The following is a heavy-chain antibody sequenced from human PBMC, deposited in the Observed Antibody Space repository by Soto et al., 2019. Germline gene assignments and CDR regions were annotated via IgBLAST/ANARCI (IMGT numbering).Heavy chain of an antibody. CDR3: ATFRLMGDYIWGSYRPRPFDY. CDR2: ISGSGGST. V-gene: IGHV3-23*01. CDR1: GFTFSSYA. Sequence: GGSLRLSCAASGFTFSSYAMSWVRQAPGKGLEWVSAISGSGGSTYYADSVKGRFTISRDNSKNTLYLQMNSLRAEDTAVYYCATFRLMGDYIWGSYRPRPFDYWGQGTLVTVSS. J-gene: IGHJ4*02. D-gene: IGHD3-16*02.